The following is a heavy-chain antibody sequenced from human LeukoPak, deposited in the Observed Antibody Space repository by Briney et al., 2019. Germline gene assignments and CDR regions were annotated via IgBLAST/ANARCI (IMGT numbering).Heavy chain of an antibody. CDR3: ARFKWLPTQAYYYYYMGV. D-gene: IGHD6-19*01. V-gene: IGHV4-4*07. CDR2: IYTSGST. CDR1: GGSISSYY. J-gene: IGHJ6*03. Sequence: PSETLSLTCTVSGGSISSYYWSWIRQPAGKGLEWIGRIYTSGSTNYNPSLKSRVTMSVDTSKNQFSLKLSSVTAADTAVYYCARFKWLPTQAYYYYYMGVWGKGTTVTVSS.